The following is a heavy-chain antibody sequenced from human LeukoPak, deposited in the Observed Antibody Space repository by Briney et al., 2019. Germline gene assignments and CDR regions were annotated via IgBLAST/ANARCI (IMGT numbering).Heavy chain of an antibody. J-gene: IGHJ4*02. CDR2: ISGSGGRT. CDR1: GFTFSSYA. V-gene: IGHV3-23*01. CDR3: ARARSSSSKGVCYFDY. Sequence: GGSLRLSCAASGFTFSSYAMSWVRQAPGKGLEWVSAISGSGGRTYYADSVKGRFTISRDNSKNTLYLQMNSLRAEDTAVYYCARARSSSSKGVCYFDYWGQGTLVTVSS. D-gene: IGHD6-6*01.